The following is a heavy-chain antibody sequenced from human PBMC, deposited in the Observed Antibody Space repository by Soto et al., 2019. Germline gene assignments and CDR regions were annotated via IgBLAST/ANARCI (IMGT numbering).Heavy chain of an antibody. CDR1: GFTVSSNY. J-gene: IGHJ4*02. CDR3: AREGNYNSGDY. Sequence: EVQLVETGGGLIQPGGSLRLSCAASGFTVSSNYMSGVRQAPGKGLEWISVLYSGGGTYYADSVKGRFTISRDNSKNTLYLQMNSLRAEDTAVYYCAREGNYNSGDYWGQGTLVTVSS. CDR2: LYSGGGT. V-gene: IGHV3-53*02. D-gene: IGHD1-1*01.